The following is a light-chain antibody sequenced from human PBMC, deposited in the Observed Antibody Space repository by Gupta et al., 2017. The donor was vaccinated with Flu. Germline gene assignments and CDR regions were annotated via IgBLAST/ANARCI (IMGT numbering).Light chain of an antibody. CDR2: DDS. Sequence: SYVLTQPPSVSVAPGQTASITCGGNNIGSKSVHWYQQKPGQAPGLVVYDDSDRPSGIPERFSGSHSGNTATLTISRVEAGDEADYYCQVWDSGRDHPGVFGGGTKLTVL. CDR1: NIGSKS. V-gene: IGLV3-21*02. J-gene: IGLJ2*01. CDR3: QVWDSGRDHPGV.